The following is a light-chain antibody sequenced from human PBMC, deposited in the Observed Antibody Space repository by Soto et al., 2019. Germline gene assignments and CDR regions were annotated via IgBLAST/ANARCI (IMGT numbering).Light chain of an antibody. Sequence: DIQMTQSPSTLSASVGDRVTITCRASQSISRWFAWYEQKPGKAPKVLIWDASSLQLGVPSRFSGSGYGTEFTLTIGSLLPDDFATYYCQQYSSYPWTFGQGTKV. CDR1: QSISRW. CDR3: QQYSSYPWT. V-gene: IGKV1-5*01. CDR2: DAS. J-gene: IGKJ1*01.